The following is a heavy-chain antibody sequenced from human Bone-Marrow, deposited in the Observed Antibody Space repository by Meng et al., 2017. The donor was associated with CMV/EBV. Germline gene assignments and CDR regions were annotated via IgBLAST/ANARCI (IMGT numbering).Heavy chain of an antibody. D-gene: IGHD3-3*01. Sequence: GESLKISCAASGFTFSSYGMHWVRQAPGKGLEWVAFIRYDGSNKYYADSVKGRFTISRDNSKNTLYLQMNSLRAEDTAVYYCARDYYDFWSGYSAYNYWGQGTLVTVSS. CDR3: ARDYYDFWSGYSAYNY. J-gene: IGHJ4*02. V-gene: IGHV3-30*02. CDR1: GFTFSSYG. CDR2: IRYDGSNK.